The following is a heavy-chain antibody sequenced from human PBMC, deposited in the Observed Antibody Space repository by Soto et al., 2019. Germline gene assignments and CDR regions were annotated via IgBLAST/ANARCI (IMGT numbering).Heavy chain of an antibody. D-gene: IGHD3-16*02. CDR1: GGTFSSYT. CDR2: IIPILGIA. Sequence: SVKVSCKASGGTFSSYTISWVRQAPGQGLEWMGRIIPILGIANYAQKFQGRVTITADKSTSTAYMELSSLRSEDTAVYYCARDSSYSRSFPTNRAQGSLVTVSS. CDR3: ARDSSYSRSFPTN. V-gene: IGHV1-69*04. J-gene: IGHJ4*02.